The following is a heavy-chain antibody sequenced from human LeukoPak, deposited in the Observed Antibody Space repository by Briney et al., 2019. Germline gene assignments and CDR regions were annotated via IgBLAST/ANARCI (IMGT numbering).Heavy chain of an antibody. Sequence: SQTLSLTCTVSGGSISSGGYYWSWTRQHPGKGLEWIGYIYYSGSTYYNPSLKSRVTISVDTSKNQFSLKLSSVTAADTAVYYCGGADLDAFDIWGQGTMVTVSS. D-gene: IGHD3-3*01. CDR2: IYYSGST. CDR3: GGADLDAFDI. CDR1: GGSISSGGYY. J-gene: IGHJ3*02. V-gene: IGHV4-31*03.